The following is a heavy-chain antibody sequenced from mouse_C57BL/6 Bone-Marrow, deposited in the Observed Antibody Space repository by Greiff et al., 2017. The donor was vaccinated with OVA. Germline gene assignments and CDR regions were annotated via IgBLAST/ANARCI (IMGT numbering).Heavy chain of an antibody. V-gene: IGHV5-4*03. D-gene: IGHD4-1*01. J-gene: IGHJ2*01. CDR3: ARGDWAFDY. Sequence: DVMLVESGGGLVKPGGSLKLSCAASGFTFSSYAMSWVRQTPEKRLEWVATISAGGSYTYYPDNVKGRFTISRDNAKNNLYLQMSHLKSDDTAMYYCARGDWAFDYWGQGTTLTVSS. CDR2: ISAGGSYT. CDR1: GFTFSSYA.